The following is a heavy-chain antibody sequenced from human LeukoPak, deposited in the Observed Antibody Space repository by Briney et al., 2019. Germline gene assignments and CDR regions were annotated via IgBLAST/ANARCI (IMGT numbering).Heavy chain of an antibody. CDR2: INSDGGRT. J-gene: IGHJ3*02. V-gene: IGHV3-74*01. Sequence: GGSLRHSCAASGFTSRSYWIHWVPAAPGTGRVWVSRINSDGGRTRYADSVKGRFTISRDNAKNTLYLQMNSLRAEDTAVYYCARDSDFVPTSDAFDIWGQGTMVTVSS. D-gene: IGHD2-8*01. CDR1: GFTSRSYW. CDR3: ARDSDFVPTSDAFDI.